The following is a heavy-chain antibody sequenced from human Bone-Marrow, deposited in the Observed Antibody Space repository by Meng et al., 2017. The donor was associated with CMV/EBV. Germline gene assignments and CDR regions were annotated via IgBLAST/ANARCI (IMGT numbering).Heavy chain of an antibody. CDR1: GFTFSSYS. J-gene: IGHJ4*02. CDR2: ISSSSSYI. D-gene: IGHD5-18*01. V-gene: IGHV3-21*01. CDR3: ARGGYSYGRRGDY. Sequence: GDSLKISCAASGFTFSSYSMNWVRQAPGKGLEWVSSISSSSSYINYADSVKGRFTISRDNAKNSLYLQMNSLRAEDTAVYYCARGGYSYGRRGDYWGQGTLATVPS.